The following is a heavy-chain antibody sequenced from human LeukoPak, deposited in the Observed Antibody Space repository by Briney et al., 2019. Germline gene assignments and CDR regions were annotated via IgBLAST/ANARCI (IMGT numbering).Heavy chain of an antibody. CDR2: VSPKTGRT. D-gene: IGHD1-1*01. CDR3: ARESERNDGWFDP. Sequence: ASVKVSCKASGYTFRIHDFNWVRQAPGQGLEWMGWVSPKTGRTGYAPKFQGRVYMTTNASISTAYMELSSLRSDDTAVYFCARESERNDGWFDPWGQGTLVTVSS. J-gene: IGHJ5*02. CDR1: GYTFRIHD. V-gene: IGHV1-8*01.